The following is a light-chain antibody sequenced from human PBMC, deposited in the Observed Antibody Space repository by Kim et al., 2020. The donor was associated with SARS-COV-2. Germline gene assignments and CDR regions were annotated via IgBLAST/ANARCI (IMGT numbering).Light chain of an antibody. J-gene: IGLJ1*01. CDR3: CSYERTSYV. CDR1: SSDVGAYEN. CDR2: QVS. Sequence: QSALTQPPSASGSPGKSVTISCTGSSSDVGAYENVSWYQQHPGKAPKLMISQVSKRSSGVPDRFSGSKSGNTASLTVSGLQAEDEADYYCCSYERTSYVFGTGTKVTVL. V-gene: IGLV2-8*01.